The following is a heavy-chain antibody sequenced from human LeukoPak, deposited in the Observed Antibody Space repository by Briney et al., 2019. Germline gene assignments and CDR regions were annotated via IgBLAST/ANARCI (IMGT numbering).Heavy chain of an antibody. Sequence: QAGGSLRLSCAASGFTFSSYGMHWVRQAPGKGLEWVAFIQYDGSNKYYADSVKGRFTISRDNSKNTLYLQMNSLRAEDTAVYYCAKTRGTAYSSSWDFDCWGQGTLVTVSS. D-gene: IGHD6-13*01. CDR2: IQYDGSNK. J-gene: IGHJ4*02. V-gene: IGHV3-30*02. CDR3: AKTRGTAYSSSWDFDC. CDR1: GFTFSSYG.